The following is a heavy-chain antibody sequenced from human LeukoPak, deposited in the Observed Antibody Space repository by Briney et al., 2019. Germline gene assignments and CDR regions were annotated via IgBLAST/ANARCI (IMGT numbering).Heavy chain of an antibody. Sequence: SETLSLTCAVYGGSFSGYYWSWIRQPPGKGLEWIGEINHSGSTNYNPSPKSRVTISVDTSKNQFSLKLSSVTAADTAVYYCARVFQSSYYYYYYMDVWGKGTTVTVSS. V-gene: IGHV4-34*01. CDR2: INHSGST. CDR1: GGSFSGYY. J-gene: IGHJ6*03. CDR3: ARVFQSSYYYYYYMDV. D-gene: IGHD2/OR15-2a*01.